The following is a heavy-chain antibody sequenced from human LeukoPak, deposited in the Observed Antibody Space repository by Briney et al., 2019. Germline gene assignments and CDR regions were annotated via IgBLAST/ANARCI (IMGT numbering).Heavy chain of an antibody. CDR3: AKSRSWYSGSYYEDYFDY. Sequence: PGGSLRLPCAASGFTFDDYAMHWVRQAPGKGLEWVSGISWNSGSIGYADSVKGRFTISRDNAKYSLYLQMNSLRAEDTALYYCAKSRSWYSGSYYEDYFDYWGQGTLVTVSS. D-gene: IGHD1-26*01. CDR1: GFTFDDYA. V-gene: IGHV3-9*01. CDR2: ISWNSGSI. J-gene: IGHJ4*02.